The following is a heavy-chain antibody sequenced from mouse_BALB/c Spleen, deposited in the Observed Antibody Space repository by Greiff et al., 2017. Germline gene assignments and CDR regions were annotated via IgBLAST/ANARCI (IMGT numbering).Heavy chain of an antibody. Sequence: EVQLVESGGGLVKPGGSLKLSCAASGFAFSSYDMSWVRQTPAKRLEWVAYISSGGGSTYYPDTVKGRVTISRDNAKNTLYLQMSSLKSEDTAMYYCGRRLIYDGAPWFGYWGQGTLVTVSA. CDR3: GRRLIYDGAPWFGY. V-gene: IGHV5-12-1*01. CDR1: GFAFSSYD. D-gene: IGHD2-13*01. J-gene: IGHJ3*01. CDR2: ISSGGGST.